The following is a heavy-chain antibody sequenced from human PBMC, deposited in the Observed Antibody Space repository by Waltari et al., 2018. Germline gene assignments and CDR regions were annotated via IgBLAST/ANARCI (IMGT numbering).Heavy chain of an antibody. Sequence: EYMGIIYPGDSDTRYSPSFQGQVTISADKSISTAYLQWSSLKASDTAMYYCARHRPGLWFGEFDYWGQGTLVTVSS. CDR2: IYPGDSDT. CDR3: ARHRPGLWFGEFDY. D-gene: IGHD3-10*01. V-gene: IGHV5-51*01. J-gene: IGHJ4*02.